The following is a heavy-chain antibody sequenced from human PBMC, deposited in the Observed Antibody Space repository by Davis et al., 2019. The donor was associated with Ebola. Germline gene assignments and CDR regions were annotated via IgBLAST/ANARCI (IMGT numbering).Heavy chain of an antibody. Sequence: GESLKISCAASGFTFSNHAMHWVRQAPGKGLEWVAVIAFDGSVTDHVDSVKGRFTISRDNSKNMLYLQMDSLRPDDTAVFYCAKALRRISATAPYFDSWGQGALVTVSS. V-gene: IGHV3-30*18. CDR3: AKALRRISATAPYFDS. CDR2: IAFDGSVT. J-gene: IGHJ4*02. D-gene: IGHD6-25*01. CDR1: GFTFSNHA.